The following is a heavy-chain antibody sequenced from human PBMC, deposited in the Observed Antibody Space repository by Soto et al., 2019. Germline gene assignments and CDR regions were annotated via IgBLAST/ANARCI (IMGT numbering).Heavy chain of an antibody. J-gene: IGHJ6*02. V-gene: IGHV3-7*05. CDR2: IKQDGREK. D-gene: IGHD2-2*01. CDR1: AFTFRNYW. CDR3: ARVDCSSIGCYGDDSYYGMDV. Sequence: EVQLVESGGGLVQPGGSLRLSCAASAFTFRNYWMSWVRQAPGKGLEWVANIKQDGREKYYVDSVKGRFTISSDNAKSSLYLQINSLRAEDTAVYYCARVDCSSIGCYGDDSYYGMDVWGQGTTVTVS.